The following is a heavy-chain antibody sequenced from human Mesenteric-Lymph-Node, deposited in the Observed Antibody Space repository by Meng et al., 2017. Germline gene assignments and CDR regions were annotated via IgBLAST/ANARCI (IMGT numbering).Heavy chain of an antibody. D-gene: IGHD6-13*01. Sequence: ASVKVSFKASGYTFTSYGISWVRQAPGQGLEWMGWISAYNGNTNYAQKLQGRVTMTTDTSTSTAYMELRSLRSDDTAVYYCARDDTSIAAAGFDYWGQGTLVSVSS. CDR2: ISAYNGNT. V-gene: IGHV1-18*01. CDR1: GYTFTSYG. J-gene: IGHJ4*02. CDR3: ARDDTSIAAAGFDY.